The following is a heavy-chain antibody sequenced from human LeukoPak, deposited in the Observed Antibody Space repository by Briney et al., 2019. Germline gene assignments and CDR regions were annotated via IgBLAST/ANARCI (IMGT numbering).Heavy chain of an antibody. V-gene: IGHV3-30*18. D-gene: IGHD3-10*01. CDR1: GFTFSSYG. CDR3: AKGDNYYGSGSLFGPYYFDY. Sequence: PGRSLRLSCAASGFTFSSYGMHWVRQAPGKGLEWVAAISYDGSNKYYADSVKGRFTISRDNSKNTLYLQMNSLRAEDTAVYYCAKGDNYYGSGSLFGPYYFDYWGQGTLVTVSS. J-gene: IGHJ4*02. CDR2: ISYDGSNK.